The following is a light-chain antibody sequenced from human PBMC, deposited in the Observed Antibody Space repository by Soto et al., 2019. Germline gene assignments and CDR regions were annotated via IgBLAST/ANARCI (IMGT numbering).Light chain of an antibody. J-gene: IGLJ3*02. CDR1: SSXIGAGYD. Sequence: QAVLTQPPSVSGAPGQRVTISCTGSSSXIGAGYDVHWYQQLPGTAPKLLIYGNSNRPSGVPDRFSGSKSGTSASLAITGLQAEDEADYYCQSYDSSLSGSRVFGGGTKLTVL. V-gene: IGLV1-40*01. CDR3: QSYDSSLSGSRV. CDR2: GNS.